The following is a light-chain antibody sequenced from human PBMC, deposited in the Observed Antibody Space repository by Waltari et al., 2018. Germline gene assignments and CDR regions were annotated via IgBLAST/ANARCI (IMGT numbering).Light chain of an antibody. CDR2: GAS. CDR1: QSVSSSY. V-gene: IGKV3-20*01. Sequence: IVSTQSPGTLSLSPGERATLSCRASQSVSSSYLAWYQQKPGQAPRLLIYGASSRATGIPDRFSGSGSGTDFTLTISRLEPEDFAVYYCQQYGSSPLYTFGQGTKLEIK. CDR3: QQYGSSPLYT. J-gene: IGKJ2*01.